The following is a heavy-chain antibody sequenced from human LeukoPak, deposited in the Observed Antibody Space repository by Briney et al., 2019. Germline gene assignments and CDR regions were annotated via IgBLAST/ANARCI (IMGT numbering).Heavy chain of an antibody. V-gene: IGHV1-2*04. CDR2: INPNSGGT. CDR1: GYTFTGYY. J-gene: IGHJ4*02. CDR3: ARALRYSGSYFFDY. Sequence: ASVKVSCKASGYTFTGYYMHWGRQAPGQGLEWMGWINPNSGGTNYAQKFQGWVTMTRDTSISTAYMELSRLRSDDTAVYYCARALRYSGSYFFDYWGQGTLVTVSS. D-gene: IGHD1-26*01.